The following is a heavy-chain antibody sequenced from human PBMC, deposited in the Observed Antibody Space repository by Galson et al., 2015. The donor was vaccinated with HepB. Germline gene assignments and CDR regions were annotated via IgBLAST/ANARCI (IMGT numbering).Heavy chain of an antibody. V-gene: IGHV1-69*01. CDR3: ARGSKSAFYDTSGSFDS. CDR2: IIPIFNPQ. D-gene: IGHD3-22*01. CDR1: GGIFSSYA. Sequence: SCKASGGIFSSYAIAWVRQAPGQGLECMGGIIPIFNPQYYAQKFQGRATFTADESTSTVYMELTSLRSDDTAIYYCARGSKSAFYDTSGSFDSWGQGTLVTVSS. J-gene: IGHJ5*01.